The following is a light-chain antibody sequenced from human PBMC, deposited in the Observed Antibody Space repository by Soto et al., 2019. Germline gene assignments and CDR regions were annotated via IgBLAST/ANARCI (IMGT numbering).Light chain of an antibody. Sequence: DIQLTQSPSTLSAPVGDRVTITCRASESISNWLAWYQQKPGKAPKLLIYDASSMESGVSYRFSGSRSGTEFTLTISSLQPDDFATYYCQQYSTYSWTFGQGTKVDIK. J-gene: IGKJ1*01. CDR1: ESISNW. CDR2: DAS. CDR3: QQYSTYSWT. V-gene: IGKV1-5*01.